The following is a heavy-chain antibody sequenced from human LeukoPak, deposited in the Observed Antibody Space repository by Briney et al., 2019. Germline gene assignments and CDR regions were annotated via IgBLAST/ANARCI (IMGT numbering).Heavy chain of an antibody. CDR2: IYYSGST. CDR3: ARERVRGSGVIDY. Sequence: SETLSLTCTVSGGSISSYYWSWLRQPPGKGLEGIGYIYYSGSTNYNPSLKSRVTISVDTSKNQFSLKLSSVTAADTAVYYCARERVRGSGVIDYWGQGTLVTVSS. D-gene: IGHD3-10*01. CDR1: GGSISSYY. V-gene: IGHV4-59*01. J-gene: IGHJ4*02.